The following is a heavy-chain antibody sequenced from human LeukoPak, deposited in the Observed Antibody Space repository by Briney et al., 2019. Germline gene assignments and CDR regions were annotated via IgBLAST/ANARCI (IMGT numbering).Heavy chain of an antibody. CDR1: GYSISSGYY. V-gene: IGHV4-38-2*02. CDR3: ARVGDYVVGAADY. J-gene: IGHJ4*02. D-gene: IGHD4-17*01. Sequence: PSETLSLTYTVSGYSISSGYYWGWIRQPPGKGLEWIGSIYHSGSTYYNPSLKSRVTISVDTSKNQFSLKLSSVTAADTAVYYCARVGDYVVGAADYWGQGTLVTVSS. CDR2: IYHSGST.